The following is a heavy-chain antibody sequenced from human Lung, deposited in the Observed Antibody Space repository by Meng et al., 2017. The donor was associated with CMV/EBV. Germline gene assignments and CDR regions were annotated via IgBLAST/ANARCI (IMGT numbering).Heavy chain of an antibody. CDR1: GYTFNSFG. J-gene: IGHJ4*02. V-gene: IGHV1-18*01. Sequence: SXXVSCKTSGYTFNSFGISWVRQAPGQGLEWLGWISPYTGNTFYAQNLQGRVTLTTDRSTSTVYMELRSLTADDTAVYYCARGRRFVPSAAPEFWGQGTLVTVSS. D-gene: IGHD2-2*01. CDR2: ISPYTGNT. CDR3: ARGRRFVPSAAPEF.